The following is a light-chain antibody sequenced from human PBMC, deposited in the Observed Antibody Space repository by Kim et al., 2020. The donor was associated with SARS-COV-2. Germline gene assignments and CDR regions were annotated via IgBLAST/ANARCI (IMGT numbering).Light chain of an antibody. CDR3: QAWDSSTVV. J-gene: IGLJ2*01. CDR1: KLGDKY. CDR2: QDS. V-gene: IGLV3-1*01. Sequence: SYELTQPPSVSVSPGQTASITCSGDKLGDKYACWYQQKPGQSPVLVIYQDSTRPSGIPERFSGSNSGNTATLTISGTQAMVEADYYCQAWDSSTVVFGGG.